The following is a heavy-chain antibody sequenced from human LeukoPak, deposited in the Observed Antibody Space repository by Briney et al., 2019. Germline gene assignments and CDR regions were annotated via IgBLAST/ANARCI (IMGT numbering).Heavy chain of an antibody. CDR3: ARANDFWSGPRD. D-gene: IGHD3-3*01. Sequence: PGESLRLSCAASGFTFSSYAMHWVRQAPGKGLEWVAVISYDGSNKYYADSVKGRFTISRDNSKNTLYLQMNSLRAEDTAVYYCARANDFWSGPRDWGQGTLVTVSS. J-gene: IGHJ4*02. CDR2: ISYDGSNK. CDR1: GFTFSSYA. V-gene: IGHV3-30-3*01.